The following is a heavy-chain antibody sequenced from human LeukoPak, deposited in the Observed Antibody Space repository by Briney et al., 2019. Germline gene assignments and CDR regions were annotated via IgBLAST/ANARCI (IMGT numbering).Heavy chain of an antibody. Sequence: GGSLRLSCAASGFTFSGSAMHWVRQASGKGLEWVGRIRSKANSYATAFAASVKGRFTISRDDSKNTAYLQMNSLKTEDTAVYYCTRRYCSITSCYDFDYWGQGTLVTVSS. CDR3: TRRYCSITSCYDFDY. D-gene: IGHD2-2*01. V-gene: IGHV3-73*01. CDR2: IRSKANSYAT. J-gene: IGHJ4*02. CDR1: GFTFSGSA.